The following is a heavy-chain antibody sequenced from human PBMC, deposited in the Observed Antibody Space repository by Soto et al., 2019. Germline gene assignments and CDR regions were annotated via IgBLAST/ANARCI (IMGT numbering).Heavy chain of an antibody. Sequence: ASVKVSCKAFGYTFTSYYVHWVRQAPGQGLEWMGLISPSSGRATYAQNFQGRVSVTRDTSTSTVYLELSSLRSEDTAVYYCATRVGSPDYWGQGTLVTVS. CDR1: GYTFTSYY. D-gene: IGHD1-26*01. CDR2: ISPSSGRA. J-gene: IGHJ4*02. CDR3: ATRVGSPDY. V-gene: IGHV1-46*01.